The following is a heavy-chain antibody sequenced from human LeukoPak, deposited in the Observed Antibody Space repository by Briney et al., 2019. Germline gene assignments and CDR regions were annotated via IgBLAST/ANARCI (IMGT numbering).Heavy chain of an antibody. CDR1: GGSISSGSYY. CDR2: IYYSGST. V-gene: IGHV4-61*10. CDR3: ALYYYGSGSYAFDI. J-gene: IGHJ3*02. Sequence: SETLSLTCTVSGGSISSGSYYWSWIRQPAGKGLEWIGYIYYSGSTNYNPTLKSRVTISVDTSKNQFSLKLSSVTAADTAVYYCALYYYGSGSYAFDIWGQGTMVTVSS. D-gene: IGHD3-10*01.